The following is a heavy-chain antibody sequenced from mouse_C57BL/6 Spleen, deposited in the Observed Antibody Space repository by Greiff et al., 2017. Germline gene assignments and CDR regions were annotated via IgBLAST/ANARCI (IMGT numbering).Heavy chain of an antibody. J-gene: IGHJ2*01. CDR1: GYAFSSSW. CDR2: IYPGDGDT. V-gene: IGHV1-82*01. Sequence: VKLQESGPELVKPGASVKISCKASGYAFSSSWMNWVKQRPGKGLEWIGRIYPGDGDTNYNGKFKGKATLTADKSSSTAYMQLSSLTSEDSAVYFCARNGYSYYFDYWGQGTTLTVSS. CDR3: ARNGYSYYFDY. D-gene: IGHD2-3*01.